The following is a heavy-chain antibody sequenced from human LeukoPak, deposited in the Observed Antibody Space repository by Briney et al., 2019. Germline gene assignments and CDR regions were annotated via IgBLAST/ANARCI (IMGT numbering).Heavy chain of an antibody. V-gene: IGHV4-34*01. J-gene: IGHJ4*02. CDR3: ARGADY. CDR1: GGSFSGYY. CDR2: INHSGSP. Sequence: PSETLSLTCGVYGGSFSGYYWSWIRQPPGKGLEWIGEINHSGSPTYNPSLKSRVTISVDTSKNQFSLKLSSVTAADTAVYYCARGADYWGQGTLVTVSS.